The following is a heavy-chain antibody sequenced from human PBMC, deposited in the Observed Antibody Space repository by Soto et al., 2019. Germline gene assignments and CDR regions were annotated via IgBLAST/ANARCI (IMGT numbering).Heavy chain of an antibody. J-gene: IGHJ6*02. D-gene: IGHD5-18*01. CDR2: IWYDGSNK. V-gene: IGHV3-33*01. CDR3: ARDKQLWSRPEYYYGMDV. CDR1: GFTFSSYG. Sequence: AGGSLRLSCAASGFTFSSYGMHWVRQAPGKGLEWVAVIWYDGSNKYYADSVKGRFTISRDNSKNTLYLQMNSLRAEDTAVYYCARDKQLWSRPEYYYGMDVWGQGTTVTVSS.